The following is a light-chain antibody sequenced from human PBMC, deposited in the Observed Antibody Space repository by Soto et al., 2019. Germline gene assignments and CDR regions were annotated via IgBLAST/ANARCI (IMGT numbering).Light chain of an antibody. CDR2: WAS. Sequence: DIVMTQSPASLAVSLGERATINCKSSQSVLYSSNNKNYLAWYQQKPGQPPKLLIYWASTRESGVPDRFSGSGSGTDLTITISRLQAEDVAVYYCQQYHSTPLTFGPGTKVDIK. CDR1: QSVLYSSNNKNY. J-gene: IGKJ3*01. CDR3: QQYHSTPLT. V-gene: IGKV4-1*01.